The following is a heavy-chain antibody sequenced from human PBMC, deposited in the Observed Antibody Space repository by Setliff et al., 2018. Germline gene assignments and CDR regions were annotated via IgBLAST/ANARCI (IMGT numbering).Heavy chain of an antibody. Sequence: GESLKISCKASGYIFSNYWIVWVRQMPGKGLEWMGMIYPDDSDTKYHPSFQGQVTISADKSISTAYLQWSSLKASDTAMYYCASGGSGWYEREYYFDYWGQGTLVTVSS. D-gene: IGHD6-19*01. J-gene: IGHJ4*02. CDR3: ASGGSGWYEREYYFDY. CDR1: GYIFSNYW. V-gene: IGHV5-51*01. CDR2: IYPDDSDT.